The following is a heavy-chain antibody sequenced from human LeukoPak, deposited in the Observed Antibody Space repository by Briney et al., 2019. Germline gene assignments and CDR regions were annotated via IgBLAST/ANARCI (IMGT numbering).Heavy chain of an antibody. CDR2: IQYDGNIK. J-gene: IGHJ5*02. CDR1: GFTFSTYG. D-gene: IGHD2-2*01. V-gene: IGHV3-30*02. Sequence: RGSLRLSCAASGFTFSTYGMHWVRQAPGKGLEWVAFIQYDGNIKNYADSVKGRFTISRDNSKNTLYLQMDSLRAEDTAVYHCAKDHCSSNRRSNSFDPWGQGTLVTVSS. CDR3: AKDHCSSNRRSNSFDP.